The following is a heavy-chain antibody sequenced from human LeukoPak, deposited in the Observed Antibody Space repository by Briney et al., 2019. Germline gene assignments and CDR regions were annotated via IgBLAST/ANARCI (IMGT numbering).Heavy chain of an antibody. D-gene: IGHD3-10*01. V-gene: IGHV1-24*01. Sequence: GASVKVSCKVSGYTLTELSMHWVRQAPGKGLEWMGGFDPEDGETIYAQKFQGRVTMTEDISTDTAYMELSSLRSEDTAVYYCAKVTYGSGTYGAFDYWGQGTLVTVSS. J-gene: IGHJ4*02. CDR2: FDPEDGET. CDR1: GYTLTELS. CDR3: AKVTYGSGTYGAFDY.